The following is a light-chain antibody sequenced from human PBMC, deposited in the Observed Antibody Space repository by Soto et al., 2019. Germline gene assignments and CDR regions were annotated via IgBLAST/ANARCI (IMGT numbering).Light chain of an antibody. Sequence: QSVLTQPRSVSGSPGQSVTISCTGTSIDVGGYNFVSWYQQHPGKAHKLLTYDVSKRPSGVPDRFSGSKSGNTASLAISRLQAEDEADYYCCSYAGSYTFVFGTGTKVTVL. J-gene: IGLJ1*01. CDR3: CSYAGSYTFV. CDR2: DVS. V-gene: IGLV2-11*01. CDR1: SIDVGGYNF.